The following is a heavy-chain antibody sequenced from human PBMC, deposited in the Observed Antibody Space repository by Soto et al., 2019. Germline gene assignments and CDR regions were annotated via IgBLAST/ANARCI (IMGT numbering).Heavy chain of an antibody. CDR3: ARDRWIVVVPAAPRSNGMDV. Sequence: PGGSLRLSCAASVFTFSSYAMRWVRQAPGKGLEWVAVISYDGSNKYYADSVKGRFTISRDNSKNTLYLQMNSLRAEDTAVYYCARDRWIVVVPAAPRSNGMDVWGQGTTVTVSS. V-gene: IGHV3-30-3*01. CDR1: VFTFSSYA. D-gene: IGHD2-2*01. CDR2: ISYDGSNK. J-gene: IGHJ6*02.